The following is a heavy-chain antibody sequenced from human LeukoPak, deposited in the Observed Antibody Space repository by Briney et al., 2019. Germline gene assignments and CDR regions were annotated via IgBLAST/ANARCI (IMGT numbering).Heavy chain of an antibody. CDR2: ISGASRAV. J-gene: IGHJ4*02. CDR3: AKRLGESRAPAY. D-gene: IGHD6-19*01. V-gene: IGHV3-23*01. CDR1: GVTFSNYG. Sequence: GGTLTLSCVASGVTFSNYGMSWVRQPPGKGLEWISGISGASRAVEYAAPVQGRFTMSRATSRNTVYLQLNRLRVADRAIYFCAKRLGESRAPAYWGRGTLVTVS.